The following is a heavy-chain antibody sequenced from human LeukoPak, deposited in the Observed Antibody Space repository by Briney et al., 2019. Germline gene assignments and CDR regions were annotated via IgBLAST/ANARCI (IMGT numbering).Heavy chain of an antibody. J-gene: IGHJ6*02. CDR1: GGSISNYY. Sequence: PSETLSLTCTVSGGSISNYYCSWIRQPPGKGLEWIGYIYYSGSTNYNPSLKSRVTISVDTSKNQVSLKLSSVTAADTAVYYCARGQDHYGMDVWGQGTTVTVSS. CDR2: IYYSGST. V-gene: IGHV4-59*01. CDR3: ARGQDHYGMDV.